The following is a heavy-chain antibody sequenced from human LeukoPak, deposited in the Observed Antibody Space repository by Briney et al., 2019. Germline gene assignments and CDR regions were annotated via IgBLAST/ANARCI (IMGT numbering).Heavy chain of an antibody. D-gene: IGHD6-19*01. J-gene: IGHJ5*02. CDR2: IKGDGSEK. CDR3: VRQAGVS. CDR1: GFSITNYW. Sequence: PGGSLRLSCAVSGFSITNYWMTWVRQAPGKGLEWVANIKGDGSEKCYVDSVKGRFTISRDNDKNYLYLQMNSLRDEDAAVYYCVRQAGVSWGQGTLVTVSS. V-gene: IGHV3-7*01.